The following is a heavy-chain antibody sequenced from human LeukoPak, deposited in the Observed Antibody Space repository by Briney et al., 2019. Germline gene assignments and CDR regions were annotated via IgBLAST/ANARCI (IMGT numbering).Heavy chain of an antibody. CDR3: ARRVGSSWQFDF. D-gene: IGHD6-13*01. CDR1: GYTFTNYW. CDR2: IYPGDSDT. J-gene: IGHJ4*02. V-gene: IGHV5-51*01. Sequence: GESLKISCMVSGYTFTNYWIGWVRQMPGKGLEWMGIIYPGDSDTRYSPSFQGQVTISADKSITTAYLQWSSLKASDTAVYYCARRVGSSWQFDFWGQGTLVTVSS.